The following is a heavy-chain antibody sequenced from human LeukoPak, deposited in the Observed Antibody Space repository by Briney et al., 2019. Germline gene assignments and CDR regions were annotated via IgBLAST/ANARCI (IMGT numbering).Heavy chain of an antibody. D-gene: IGHD6-19*01. CDR3: AKHGYSSGWPQVPFDY. CDR1: GFTFSSYD. CDR2: IGTAGDT. V-gene: IGHV3-13*01. Sequence: PGGSLRLSCAASGFTFSSYDMHWVRHATGKGLEWVSAIGTAGDTYYPGSVKGRFTISRENAKNSLYLQMNSLRAEDTAVYYCAKHGYSSGWPQVPFDYWGQGTLVTVSS. J-gene: IGHJ4*02.